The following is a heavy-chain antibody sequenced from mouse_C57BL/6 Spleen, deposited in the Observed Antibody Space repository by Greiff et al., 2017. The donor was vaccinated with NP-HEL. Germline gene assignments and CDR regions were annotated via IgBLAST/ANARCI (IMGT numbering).Heavy chain of an antibody. CDR3: ARDAGGYYGLAY. V-gene: IGHV7-1*01. J-gene: IGHJ3*01. CDR2: SRNKANDYTT. D-gene: IGHD1-1*01. CDR1: GFTFSDFY. Sequence: EVQLMESGGGLVQSGRSLRLSCATSGFTFSDFYMEWVRQAPGKGLEWIAASRNKANDYTTEYSASVKGRFIVSRDTSQSILYLQMNALRAEDTAIYYCARDAGGYYGLAYWGQGTLVTVSA.